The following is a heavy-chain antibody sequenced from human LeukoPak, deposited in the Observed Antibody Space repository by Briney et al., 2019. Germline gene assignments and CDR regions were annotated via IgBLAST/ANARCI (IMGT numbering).Heavy chain of an antibody. V-gene: IGHV4-59*11. CDR1: GDSIGSHY. D-gene: IGHD3-22*01. CDR2: IFYVGST. CDR3: ARDYYDSRGEAFDI. Sequence: SETLSLTCTVSGDSIGSHYWSWIRQPPGKGLEWIGYIFYVGSTDYNPSLKSRVTISVDTPKNQFSLKLNSVTAADTAVYYCARDYYDSRGEAFDIWGQGTMVTVSS. J-gene: IGHJ3*02.